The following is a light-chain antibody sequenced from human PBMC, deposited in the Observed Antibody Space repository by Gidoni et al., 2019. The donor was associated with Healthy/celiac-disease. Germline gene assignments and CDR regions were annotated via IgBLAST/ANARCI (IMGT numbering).Light chain of an antibody. CDR3: QQINSYPFT. CDR1: QGISSY. J-gene: IGKJ3*01. Sequence: DIQLTQSPSFLSASVGDRVTITCRASQGISSYLAWYQQGPGKAPKLLSYAASTLQSGVPSRFSGSGSGTEFTLTISSLQAEDFETCYCQQINSYPFTFGPGTKVDIK. V-gene: IGKV1-9*01. CDR2: AAS.